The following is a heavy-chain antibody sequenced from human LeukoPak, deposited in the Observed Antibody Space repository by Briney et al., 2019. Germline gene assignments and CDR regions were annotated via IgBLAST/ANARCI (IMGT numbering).Heavy chain of an antibody. V-gene: IGHV3-30*02. J-gene: IGHJ4*02. Sequence: GGSLRLSCAASGFTFSSYGMHWVRQTPGKGLDWVAFIRYDGSNRYYADSVKGRFTISRDNSKNTLYLQMNSLRAEDTAVYYCARERGYCSSTSCYGPFPYYWGQGTLVTVSS. CDR1: GFTFSSYG. CDR3: ARERGYCSSTSCYGPFPYY. D-gene: IGHD2-2*03. CDR2: IRYDGSNR.